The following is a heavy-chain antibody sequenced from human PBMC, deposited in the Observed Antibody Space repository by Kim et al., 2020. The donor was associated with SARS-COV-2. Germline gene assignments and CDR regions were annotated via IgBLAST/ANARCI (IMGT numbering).Heavy chain of an antibody. Sequence: YYADSVKGRFTISRDNSNNALYRQRDSLRAEDTAIYYCAKDWFDYWGQGTLVTVSS. V-gene: IGHV3-23*01. CDR3: AKDWFDY. J-gene: IGHJ4*02.